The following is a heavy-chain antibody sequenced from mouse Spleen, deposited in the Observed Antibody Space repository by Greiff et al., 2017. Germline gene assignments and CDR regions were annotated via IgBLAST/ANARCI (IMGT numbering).Heavy chain of an antibody. D-gene: IGHD2-1*01. CDR3: ARRGNPYWYFDV. J-gene: IGHJ1*01. CDR2: ISSGGSYT. Sequence: DVKLVESGGGLVKPGGSLKLSCAASGFTFSSYAMSWVRQTPEKRLEWVATISSGGSYTYYPDSVKGRFTISRDNAKNTLYLQMSSLRSEDTAMYYCARRGNPYWYFDVWGAGTTVTVSS. V-gene: IGHV5-9-1*01. CDR1: GFTFSSYA.